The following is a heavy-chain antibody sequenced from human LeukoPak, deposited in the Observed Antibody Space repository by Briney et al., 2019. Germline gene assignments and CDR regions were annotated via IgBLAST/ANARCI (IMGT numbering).Heavy chain of an antibody. J-gene: IGHJ6*02. CDR1: GGSISSYY. D-gene: IGHD3-10*01. CDR3: ARGGGRGSGSWGRTTRYYYGMDV. Sequence: PSETLSPTCTVSGGSISSYYWSWIRQPPGKGLEWIGEINHSGSTNYNPSLKSRVTISVDTSKNQFSLKLSSVTAADTAVYYCARGGGRGSGSWGRTTRYYYGMDVWGQGTTVTVSS. CDR2: INHSGST. V-gene: IGHV4-34*01.